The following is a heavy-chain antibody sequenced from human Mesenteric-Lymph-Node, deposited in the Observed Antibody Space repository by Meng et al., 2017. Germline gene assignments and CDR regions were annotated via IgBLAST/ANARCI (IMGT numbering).Heavy chain of an antibody. V-gene: IGHV1-46*01. CDR2: INPNDDTK. CDR1: GYTFIDYY. CDR3: ARSDLSGWGHLVDS. D-gene: IGHD6-19*01. Sequence: QVQLGQVGAEVKKPGASVKVSCRTSGYTFIDYYMHWVRQAPGQGLEWMGIINPNDDTKFFVRKFQGRVTMTRDTSTSTFYMGLSSLTYEDTAVYYCARSDLSGWGHLVDSWGQGSLVTVFS. J-gene: IGHJ4*02.